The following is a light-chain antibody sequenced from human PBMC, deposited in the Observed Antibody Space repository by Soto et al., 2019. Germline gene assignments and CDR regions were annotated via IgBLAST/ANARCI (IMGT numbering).Light chain of an antibody. CDR1: SSNIGAGYD. CDR3: QSYDSSRSGSV. CDR2: GNS. J-gene: IGLJ2*01. V-gene: IGLV1-40*01. Sequence: QSVLTQPPSVSGAPGQRVTISCTGSSSNIGAGYDVHWYHQLPGTAPKLLIYGNSNRPSGVPDRFSGSKSGTSASLAITGLQAEDEADYYCQSYDSSRSGSVFGGGTKLTVL.